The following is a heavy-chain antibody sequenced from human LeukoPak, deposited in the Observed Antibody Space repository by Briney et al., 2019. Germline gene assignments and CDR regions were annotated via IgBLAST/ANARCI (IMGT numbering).Heavy chain of an antibody. Sequence: PGGSLRLSCAASGFTFSSYSMNWVRQAPGKGLEWVPYISSSSSTIYYADSVKGRFTISRDNAKNSLYLQMNSLRAEDTAVYYCARDPDGITGTTAPGYWGQGTLVTVSS. D-gene: IGHD1-20*01. V-gene: IGHV3-48*01. CDR2: ISSSSSTI. CDR3: ARDPDGITGTTAPGY. CDR1: GFTFSSYS. J-gene: IGHJ4*02.